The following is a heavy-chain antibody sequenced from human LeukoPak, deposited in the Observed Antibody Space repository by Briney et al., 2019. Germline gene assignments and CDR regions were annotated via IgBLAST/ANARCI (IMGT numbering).Heavy chain of an antibody. CDR2: ISSSSSYI. J-gene: IGHJ3*02. Sequence: GGSLRLSCAASGFTFSSYSMNWVRQAPGKGLEWVSSISSSSSYIYYADSVKGRFTISRDNAKNSLYLQMNSLRAEDTAVYYFARLEVATINRGTNDAFDIWGKGKMVTVS. CDR3: ARLEVATINRGTNDAFDI. V-gene: IGHV3-21*01. D-gene: IGHD5-12*01. CDR1: GFTFSSYS.